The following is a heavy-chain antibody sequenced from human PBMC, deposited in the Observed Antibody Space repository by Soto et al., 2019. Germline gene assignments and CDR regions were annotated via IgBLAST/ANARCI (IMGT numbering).Heavy chain of an antibody. CDR3: ARTSMQSRGCSYGHGGMDV. D-gene: IGHD5-18*01. CDR1: GYSFTSYW. J-gene: IGHJ6*02. V-gene: IGHV5-10-1*01. Sequence: EVQLVESGAEVKKPGESLRISCKGSGYSFTSYWISWVRQMPGKGLEWMGRIDPSDSYTNYSPSFQGHVTISADKSISTAYLQWSSLKASETAMYYCARTSMQSRGCSYGHGGMDVWGQGTTVTVSS. CDR2: IDPSDSYT.